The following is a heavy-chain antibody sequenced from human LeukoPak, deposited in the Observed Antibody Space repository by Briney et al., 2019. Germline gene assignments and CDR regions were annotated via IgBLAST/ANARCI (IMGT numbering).Heavy chain of an antibody. Sequence: SETLSLTCTVSGDSISNTRYHWGWIRQPPGKGLEWIGSIYYSGATYYNPSLKSRVTISVDASRNHFSLKLSSVTAADTAVYHCAREIVSSVESWGQGSLVTVSS. CDR3: AREIVSSVES. D-gene: IGHD6-6*01. V-gene: IGHV4-39*02. CDR2: IYYSGAT. CDR1: GDSISNTRYH. J-gene: IGHJ4*02.